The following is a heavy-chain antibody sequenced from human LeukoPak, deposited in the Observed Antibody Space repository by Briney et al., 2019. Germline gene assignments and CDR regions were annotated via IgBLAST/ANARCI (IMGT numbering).Heavy chain of an antibody. J-gene: IGHJ5*02. CDR2: ISYSSSCI. Sequence: GGSLRLSCAASGFTFSSYSMNWVRQAAGKGLDWVSSISYSSSCIYYADSVKGRFTISRDNAKNSLYLQMNSLRAEDTAVYYCARDLRAGLAAAGRGNWFDPWGQGTLVTVSS. CDR1: GFTFSSYS. D-gene: IGHD6-13*01. V-gene: IGHV3-21*01. CDR3: ARDLRAGLAAAGRGNWFDP.